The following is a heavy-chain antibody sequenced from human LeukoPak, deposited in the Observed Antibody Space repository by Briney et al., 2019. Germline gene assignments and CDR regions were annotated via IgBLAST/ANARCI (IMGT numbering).Heavy chain of an antibody. Sequence: SETLSLTCGISGGSLSAYYWNWIRQPPGKGLEWIGEINHSGITDHNPSLKSRVTISLDTSKNQFSLKLSSVTAADTAVYYCARGSPTGLGDHDAFGIWGQGTMVTVSS. D-gene: IGHD3-16*01. CDR3: ARGSPTGLGDHDAFGI. J-gene: IGHJ3*02. CDR2: INHSGIT. V-gene: IGHV4-34*01. CDR1: GGSLSAYY.